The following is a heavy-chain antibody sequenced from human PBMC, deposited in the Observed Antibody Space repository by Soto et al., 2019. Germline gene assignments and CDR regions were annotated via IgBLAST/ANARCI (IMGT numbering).Heavy chain of an antibody. CDR1: GFTVVNAW. Sequence: VHLVESGGGLVQPGESLRLSCAASGFTVVNAWMNWVRQAPGKGLEWVGRIRSKKDVGTTDYGAPVKGSFTISRDESKNTLYLQMNSLKTEDTAVYYRTTEYWGGFGSWGQGTLVTVSS. V-gene: IGHV3-15*07. J-gene: IGHJ4*02. CDR2: IRSKKDVGTT. CDR3: TTEYWGGFGS. D-gene: IGHD7-27*01.